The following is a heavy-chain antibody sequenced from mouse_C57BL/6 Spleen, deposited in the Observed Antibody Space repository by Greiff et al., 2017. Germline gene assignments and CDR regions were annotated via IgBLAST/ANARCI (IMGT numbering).Heavy chain of an antibody. V-gene: IGHV2-6-1*01. Sequence: VNVVESGPGLVAPSQSLSITCTVSGFSLTGYGVHWVRQPPGKGLEWLVVIWSDGSTTYNSALKSRLSISKDNSKSQVFLKMNSLQTDDTAMYYCARQEYYYGSRDYYAMDYWGQGTSVTVSS. CDR2: IWSDGST. D-gene: IGHD1-1*01. J-gene: IGHJ4*01. CDR3: ARQEYYYGSRDYYAMDY. CDR1: GFSLTGYG.